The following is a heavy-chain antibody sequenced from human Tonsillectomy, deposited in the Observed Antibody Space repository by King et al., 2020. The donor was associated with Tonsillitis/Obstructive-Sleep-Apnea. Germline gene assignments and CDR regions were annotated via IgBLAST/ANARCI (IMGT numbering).Heavy chain of an antibody. CDR3: TTDSNYAFGY. D-gene: IGHD4-11*01. CDR2: IKTKSEGGTR. V-gene: IGHV3-15*01. Sequence: VQLVESGGGLVKPGGSLRLSCVASGFTFINGWMSWVRQAPGKGLEWVARIKTKSEGGTRDYAAPVTGRFTISSDDSNNMVHLQMNSLKTEDTAVYFCTTDSNYAFGYWGQGTLVTVSS. J-gene: IGHJ4*02. CDR1: GFTFINGW.